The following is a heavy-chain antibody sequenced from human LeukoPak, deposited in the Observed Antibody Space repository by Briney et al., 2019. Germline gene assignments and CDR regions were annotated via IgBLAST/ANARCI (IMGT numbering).Heavy chain of an antibody. V-gene: IGHV4-59*08. J-gene: IGHJ4*02. CDR2: IYYSGST. CDR3: ARHSGGWDLDY. Sequence: AETLSLTCAVSGGTISSYYWSWIRQPPGKGLEWIGYIYYSGSTNYNPSLKSRVTISVDPSKNQFSLKLSSVTAADTAVYYCARHSGGWDLDYWGQGTLVTVSS. D-gene: IGHD2-15*01. CDR1: GGTISSYY.